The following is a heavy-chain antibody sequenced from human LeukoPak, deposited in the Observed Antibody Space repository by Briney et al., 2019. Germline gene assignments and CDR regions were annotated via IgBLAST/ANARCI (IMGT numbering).Heavy chain of an antibody. CDR3: ARVPLHDRNDYYPH. V-gene: IGHV1-3*01. D-gene: IGHD3-22*01. Sequence: VASVKVSCKASGYTFTDYGMHWVRQAPGQRLEWMAWINAGNGNAKYSQKFQGRVTITRDTSASTAYMELSSLRSEDTAVYYCARVPLHDRNDYYPHWGQGTVVTVSS. CDR1: GYTFTDYG. CDR2: INAGNGNA. J-gene: IGHJ1*01.